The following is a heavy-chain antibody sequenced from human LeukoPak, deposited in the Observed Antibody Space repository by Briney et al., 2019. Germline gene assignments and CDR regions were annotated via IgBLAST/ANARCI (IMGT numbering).Heavy chain of an antibody. J-gene: IGHJ4*02. CDR2: ISSSSSYI. D-gene: IGHD4-17*01. Sequence: RGSLRLSCAASGFTFSSNSINWVRQAPGKGLEWVSSISSSSSYIYYADAEKGRFTITRNNAKNSQYLEMNSQRAEHTAVCYYARESDYGDYYPQFDCWGQGTLVTVSS. V-gene: IGHV3-21*01. CDR1: GFTFSSNS. CDR3: ARESDYGDYYPQFDC.